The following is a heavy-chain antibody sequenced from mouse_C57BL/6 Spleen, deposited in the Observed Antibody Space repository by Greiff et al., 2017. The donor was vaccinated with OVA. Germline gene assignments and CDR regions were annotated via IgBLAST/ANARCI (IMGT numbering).Heavy chain of an antibody. D-gene: IGHD1-2*01. CDR1: GFTFSNYW. V-gene: IGHV6-3*01. CDR3: TETAYFDY. Sequence: EVKVEESGGGLVQPGGSMKLSCVASGFTFSNYWMNWVRQSPEKGLEWVAQIRLKSDNYATHYAESVKGRFTISRDDSKSSVYLQMNNLRAEDTGIYYCTETAYFDYWGQGTTLTVSS. J-gene: IGHJ2*01. CDR2: IRLKSDNYAT.